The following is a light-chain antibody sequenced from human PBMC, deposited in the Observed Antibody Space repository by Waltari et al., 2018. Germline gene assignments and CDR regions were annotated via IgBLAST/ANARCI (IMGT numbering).Light chain of an antibody. CDR1: SGDVGAYDS. Sequence: QSALTQPRSVSGSPGQSVTVSCSGTSGDVGAYDSVSWYQQYPGKAPKVVIYDVTNRPSGIPDRFSGSKSGNTAYLTSSGLQADDEADYYCCSYAGSYTYVFGSGTKVTVL. CDR3: CSYAGSYTYV. V-gene: IGLV2-11*01. J-gene: IGLJ1*01. CDR2: DVT.